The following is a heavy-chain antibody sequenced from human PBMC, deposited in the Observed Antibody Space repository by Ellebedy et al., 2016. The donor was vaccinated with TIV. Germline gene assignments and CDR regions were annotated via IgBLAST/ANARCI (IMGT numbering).Heavy chain of an antibody. D-gene: IGHD2-15*01. J-gene: IGHJ5*02. V-gene: IGHV4-39*07. CDR2: IYYRGAT. CDR1: GGSISTSNFY. Sequence: MPSETLSLTCTVSGGSISTSNFYWGWVRQPPGKGLEWIGTIYYRGATQYNPSLKSRVTMSVDTSQNQFSLNLASVTAADTAVYYCARDTSGGYHWFDPWGQGILVTVSS. CDR3: ARDTSGGYHWFDP.